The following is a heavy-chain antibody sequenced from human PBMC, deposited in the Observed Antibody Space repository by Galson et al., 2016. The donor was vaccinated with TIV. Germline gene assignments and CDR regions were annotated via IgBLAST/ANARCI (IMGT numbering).Heavy chain of an antibody. CDR3: VIGGLGGGFDL. J-gene: IGHJ3*01. Sequence: VKVSCKVSGYTLNELSMHWVRQAPGKGLEWMGVFDPQNGEPIYAQSFQDKIAMTEDTSTDTRYMELTNLRSEDSAVYYCVIGGLGGGFDLWGQGTMVTVSS. CDR2: FDPQNGEP. CDR1: GYTLNELS. V-gene: IGHV1-24*01. D-gene: IGHD3-16*01.